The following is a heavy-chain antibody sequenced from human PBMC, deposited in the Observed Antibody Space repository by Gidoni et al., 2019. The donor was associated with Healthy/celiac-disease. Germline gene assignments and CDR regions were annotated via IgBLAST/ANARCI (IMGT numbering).Heavy chain of an antibody. CDR1: GFTFDDYA. CDR3: AKDHGSMIVVVTPDY. D-gene: IGHD3-22*01. CDR2: ISWNSGSI. Sequence: GFTFDDYAMHWVRQAPGKGLEWVSGISWNSGSIGYADSVKGRFTISRDNAKNSLYLQMNSLRAEDTALYYCAKDHGSMIVVVTPDYWGQGTLVTVSS. J-gene: IGHJ4*02. V-gene: IGHV3-9*01.